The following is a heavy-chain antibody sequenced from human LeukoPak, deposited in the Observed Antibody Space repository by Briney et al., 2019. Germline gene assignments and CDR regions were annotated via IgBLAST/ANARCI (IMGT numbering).Heavy chain of an antibody. V-gene: IGHV3-7*01. D-gene: IGHD3-3*01. CDR2: IKQDGSEK. CDR3: ARDFPYYDFWSGYSPFDY. Sequence: GGSLRLSCAASGFNFSNYWMSWVRQAPGEGLEWVANIKQDGSEKYYVDSVKGRFTISRDNAKNSLYLQMNSLRAGDTAVYYCARDFPYYDFWSGYSPFDYWGQGTLVTVSS. CDR1: GFNFSNYW. J-gene: IGHJ4*02.